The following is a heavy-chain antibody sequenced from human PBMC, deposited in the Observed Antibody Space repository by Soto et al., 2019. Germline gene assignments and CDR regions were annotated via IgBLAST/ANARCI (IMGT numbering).Heavy chain of an antibody. J-gene: IGHJ4*02. CDR2: ISYDGSNK. V-gene: IGHV3-30*18. CDR1: GFTFSSYG. D-gene: IGHD3-10*01. Sequence: GGSLRLSCAASGFTFSSYGMHWVRQAPGKGLEWVAVISYDGSNKYYADSVKGRFTISRDNSKNTLYLQMNSLRAEDTAVYYCEKGPFGSGIFDYWGQGTLVPVSS. CDR3: EKGPFGSGIFDY.